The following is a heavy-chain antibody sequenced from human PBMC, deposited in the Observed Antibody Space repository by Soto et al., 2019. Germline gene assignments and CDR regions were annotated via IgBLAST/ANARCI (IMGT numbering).Heavy chain of an antibody. CDR2: IRSKAYGGTT. J-gene: IGHJ6*02. D-gene: IGHD3-3*01. CDR1: GFTFGDYA. CDR3: TRDRQSITTFLYYYYGMDV. Sequence: PGGSLRLSCTASGFTFGDYAMSWVRQAPGKGLEWVGFIRSKAYGGTTEYAASVKGRFTISRDDSKSIAYLQMNSLKTEDTAVYYCTRDRQSITTFLYYYYGMDVWGQGTTVTVSS. V-gene: IGHV3-49*04.